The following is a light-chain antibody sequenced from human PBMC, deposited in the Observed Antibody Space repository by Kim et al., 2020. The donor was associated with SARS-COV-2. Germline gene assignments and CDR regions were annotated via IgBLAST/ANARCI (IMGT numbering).Light chain of an antibody. Sequence: DIQMTQSPSTLSASVGDRVTITCRASESINNWLAWYQQKPGKAPKVLIYKASTLESGVPSRFSGSGSGTDFTLTISSLQPDDFATYYCQHFRTFGQGTKLEIK. CDR3: QHFRT. CDR1: ESINNW. V-gene: IGKV1-5*03. J-gene: IGKJ1*01. CDR2: KAS.